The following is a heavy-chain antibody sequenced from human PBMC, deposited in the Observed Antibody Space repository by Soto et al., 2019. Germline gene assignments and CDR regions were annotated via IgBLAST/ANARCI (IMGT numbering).Heavy chain of an antibody. J-gene: IGHJ6*02. CDR3: AREFPGELGYYGMDV. D-gene: IGHD1-26*01. V-gene: IGHV3-30-3*01. CDR1: GFTFSSYA. Sequence: PGGSLRLSCAASGFTFSSYAMHWVRQAPGKGLEWVAVISYDGSNKYYADSVKGRFTISRDNSKNTLYLQMNSLRAEDTAVYYCAREFPGELGYYGMDVWGQGTTVTVSS. CDR2: ISYDGSNK.